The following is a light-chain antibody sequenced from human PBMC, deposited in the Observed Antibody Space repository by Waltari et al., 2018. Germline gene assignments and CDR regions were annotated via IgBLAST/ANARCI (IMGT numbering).Light chain of an antibody. CDR1: QTTNNY. V-gene: IGKV1-39*01. J-gene: IGKJ2*01. Sequence: DIQMTQSPTSLSASVGDTVTITCRASQTTNNYLNWYQQRAGKAPKLLIYAASSLQSGVPSRFSGSGSGTDFTLNISSLQPEDSATYFCQQSSNIPYTFGQGTNLQIK. CDR3: QQSSNIPYT. CDR2: AAS.